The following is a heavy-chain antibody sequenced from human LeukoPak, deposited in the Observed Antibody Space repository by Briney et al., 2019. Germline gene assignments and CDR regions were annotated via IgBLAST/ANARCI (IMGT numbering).Heavy chain of an antibody. CDR1: GYTFTGYY. V-gene: IGHV1-2*02. Sequence: VASVKVSCKASGYTFTGYYMHWARQAPGQGLEWMGWINPNSGGTNYAQKFQGRVTMTRDTSISTAYMELSRLRSDDTAVYYCARGSSGYYGWFDPWGRGTLVTVSS. D-gene: IGHD3-22*01. J-gene: IGHJ5*02. CDR3: ARGSSGYYGWFDP. CDR2: INPNSGGT.